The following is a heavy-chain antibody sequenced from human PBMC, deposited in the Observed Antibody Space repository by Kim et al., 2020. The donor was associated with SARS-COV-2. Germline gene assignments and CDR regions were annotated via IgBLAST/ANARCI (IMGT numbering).Heavy chain of an antibody. CDR1: GYSFTNYW. CDR2: IHPSDSET. D-gene: IGHD5-18*01. CDR3: ARVVNGYRGDY. V-gene: IGHV5-51*07. J-gene: IGHJ4*02. Sequence: GESLKISCKGSGYSFTNYWIGWVHQMPGKGLEWMGLIHPSDSETRYSPSFQGQVTFSADKSITTAYMQWSSLKTSDTAIYFCARVVNGYRGDYWGQGTLVTVSS.